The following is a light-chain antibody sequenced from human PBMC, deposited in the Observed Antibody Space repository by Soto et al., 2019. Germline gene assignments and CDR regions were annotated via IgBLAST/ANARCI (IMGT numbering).Light chain of an antibody. V-gene: IGKV3-20*01. CDR2: GAS. CDR3: QQYGNSPPNT. Sequence: EIVLTQSPVTLSLSPGERATLSCRASQSVTSSYLAWYQLKPGQAPRVLIYGASNRATGIPDRFSGSGSGTDFTLTISRLEPEDFAVYFCQQYGNSPPNTFGQGTKVDIK. CDR1: QSVTSSY. J-gene: IGKJ2*01.